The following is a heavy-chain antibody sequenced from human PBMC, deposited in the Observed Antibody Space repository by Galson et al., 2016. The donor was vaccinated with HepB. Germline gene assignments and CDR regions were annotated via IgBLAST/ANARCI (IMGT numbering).Heavy chain of an antibody. J-gene: IGHJ4*02. CDR1: GGSISNSRYF. D-gene: IGHD3-10*01. Sequence: TLSLTCTVSGGSISNSRYFWTWVRQPPGEGLQWLGSINYSGTTYFDDSVKGRATLSVDMSESQYSPKVTSLTAADTARYYCARLEVSGSGNFFDFWGQGALVTVSS. V-gene: IGHV4-39*01. CDR3: ARLEVSGSGNFFDF. CDR2: INYSGTT.